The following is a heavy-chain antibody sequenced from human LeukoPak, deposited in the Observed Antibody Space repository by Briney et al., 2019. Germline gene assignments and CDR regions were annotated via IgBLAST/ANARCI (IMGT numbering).Heavy chain of an antibody. CDR1: GFTFSNYD. J-gene: IGHJ4*02. Sequence: GGSLRLSCAASGFTFSNYDMHWVRRVTGKGLEWVSAIGTAGATYYPGSVKGRFTISRENAKNSLYLQINSLRAGDTAVYYCARGSIAPAGIDYWGQGTLVTVSS. V-gene: IGHV3-13*01. D-gene: IGHD6-13*01. CDR3: ARGSIAPAGIDY. CDR2: IGTAGAT.